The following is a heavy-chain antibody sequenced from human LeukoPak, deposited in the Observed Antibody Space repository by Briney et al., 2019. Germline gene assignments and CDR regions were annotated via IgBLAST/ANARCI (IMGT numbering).Heavy chain of an antibody. CDR3: ARGRDYDILTGYFYYYYMDV. CDR2: INPNSGGT. J-gene: IGHJ6*03. Sequence: GASVKVSCKASGYTFTGYYMHWVRQAPGQGLEWMGWINPNSGGTNYAQKFQGRVTMTRDTSISTAYMELSRLRSDDTAVYYCARGRDYDILTGYFYYYYMDVWGKGTTVTVSS. V-gene: IGHV1-2*02. D-gene: IGHD3-9*01. CDR1: GYTFTGYY.